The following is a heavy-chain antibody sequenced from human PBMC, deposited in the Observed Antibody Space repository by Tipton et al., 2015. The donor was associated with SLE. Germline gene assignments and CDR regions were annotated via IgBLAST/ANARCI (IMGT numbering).Heavy chain of an antibody. CDR1: GGSISSYY. V-gene: IGHV4-59*12. J-gene: IGHJ4*02. Sequence: TLSLTCTVSGGSISSYYWSWIRQPPGKGLEWIGYIYYSGSTYYNPSLKSRVTISVDTSKNQFSLKLSSVTAADTAVYYCARVSRFLEMGYFDYWGQGTLVTVSS. CDR3: ARVSRFLEMGYFDY. CDR2: IYYSGST. D-gene: IGHD3-3*01.